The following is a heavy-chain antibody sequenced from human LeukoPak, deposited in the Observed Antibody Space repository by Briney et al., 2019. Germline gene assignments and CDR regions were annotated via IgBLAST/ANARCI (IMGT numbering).Heavy chain of an antibody. Sequence: GGSLRLSCVASGFTFSNYAMNWVRQAPGKGLEWVSAVSGGGGSRYYADSVKGRFSISRDNSMNTLYLDMNSLRAEDTAVYYCAKEGLYCSSASCYVSHWGQGTLVTVS. D-gene: IGHD2-2*01. J-gene: IGHJ4*02. CDR2: VSGGGGSR. V-gene: IGHV3-23*01. CDR1: GFTFSNYA. CDR3: AKEGLYCSSASCYVSH.